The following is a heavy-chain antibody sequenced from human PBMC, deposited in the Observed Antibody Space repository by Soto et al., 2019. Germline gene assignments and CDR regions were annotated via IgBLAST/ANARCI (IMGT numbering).Heavy chain of an antibody. D-gene: IGHD3-22*01. V-gene: IGHV3-23*01. CDR1: GFTFSRYD. J-gene: IGHJ6*02. Sequence: GGSLRLSCAASGFTFSRYDMNWVRQAPGKGLEWVSVVSGSGGTSYYADSVKGRFIISRDNSKNTLYLQMNSLRDEDTAVYYCARDKYFYDGSVPMESDYYYYGMDVWGQRTTVTVSS. CDR2: VSGSGGTS. CDR3: ARDKYFYDGSVPMESDYYYYGMDV.